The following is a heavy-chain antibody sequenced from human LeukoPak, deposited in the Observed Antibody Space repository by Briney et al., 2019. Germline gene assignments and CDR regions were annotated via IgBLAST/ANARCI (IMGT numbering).Heavy chain of an antibody. CDR3: AREGVWFGELLYQNWFDP. CDR2: INTNTGNP. V-gene: IGHV7-4-1*02. Sequence: GASVKVSCKASGYTFTSYAMNWVRQAPGQGLEWMGWINTNTGNPTYAQGFTGRFVFSLDTSVSTAYLQISSLKAEDTAVYYCAREGVWFGELLYQNWFDPWGRGTLVTVSP. J-gene: IGHJ5*02. D-gene: IGHD3-10*01. CDR1: GYTFTSYA.